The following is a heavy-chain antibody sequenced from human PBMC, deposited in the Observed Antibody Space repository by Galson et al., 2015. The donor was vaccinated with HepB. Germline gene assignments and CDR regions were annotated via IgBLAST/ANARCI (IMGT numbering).Heavy chain of an antibody. CDR2: ISGSGGST. Sequence: SLRLSCADSGFTFSGSAMHWVRQAPGKGLEWVSAISGSGGSTYYADSVKGRFTISRDNSKNTLYLQMNSLRAEDTAVYYCARRDHYYDSSGYYWYFDLWGRGTLVTVSS. CDR3: ARRDHYYDSSGYYWYFDL. CDR1: GFTFSGSA. D-gene: IGHD3-22*01. J-gene: IGHJ2*01. V-gene: IGHV3-23*01.